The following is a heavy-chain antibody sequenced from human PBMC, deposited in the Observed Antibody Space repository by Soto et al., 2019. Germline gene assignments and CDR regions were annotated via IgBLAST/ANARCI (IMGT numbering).Heavy chain of an antibody. CDR1: GFTFSSYS. J-gene: IGHJ4*02. CDR3: ARVYCTNGVCYFDY. Sequence: EVQLVESGGGLVQPGGSLRLSCAASGFTFSSYSMNWVRQAPGKGLEWVSYISSSSSTIYYADSVKGRFTISRDNAKNSLYLQMNSLRDEDTAVYYCARVYCTNGVCYFDYWGQGTLVTVSS. D-gene: IGHD2-8*01. CDR2: ISSSSSTI. V-gene: IGHV3-48*02.